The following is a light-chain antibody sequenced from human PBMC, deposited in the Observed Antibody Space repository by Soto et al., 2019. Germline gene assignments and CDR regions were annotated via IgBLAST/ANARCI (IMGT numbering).Light chain of an antibody. V-gene: IGKV3-15*01. J-gene: IGKJ4*01. Sequence: EIVMTQSPATLSVSPGEGATLSCKASQTVYNNLAWYQQRPGQPPRLLIYDASTRATGISARFSGSGYGTEFTLTISSLQSEDFVVYFCQQCRNWPLTFGGGTKVEIK. CDR2: DAS. CDR3: QQCRNWPLT. CDR1: QTVYNN.